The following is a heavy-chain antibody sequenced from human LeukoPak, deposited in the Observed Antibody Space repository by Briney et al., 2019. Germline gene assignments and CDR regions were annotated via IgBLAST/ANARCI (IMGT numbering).Heavy chain of an antibody. CDR1: GGSISSSSYY. V-gene: IGHV4-39*07. CDR2: IYYSGST. CDR3: ARGDYYGSGSYYRRPFDY. D-gene: IGHD3-10*01. Sequence: PSETLSLTCTVSGGSISSSSYYWGWIRQPPGKGLEWIGTIYYSGSTYYNPSLKSRVTISVDTSKNQFSLKLSSVTTADTAVYYCARGDYYGSGSYYRRPFDYWGQGTLVTVSS. J-gene: IGHJ4*02.